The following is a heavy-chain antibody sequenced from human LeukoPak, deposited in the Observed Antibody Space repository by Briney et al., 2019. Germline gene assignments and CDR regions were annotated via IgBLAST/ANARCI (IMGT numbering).Heavy chain of an antibody. CDR2: VSPGDSDT. V-gene: IGHV5-51*01. CDR1: GYSFTTYR. Sequence: GESLKISCQGSGYSFTTYRIGWVRQMPGKGLEWMGVVSPGDSDTTYSPSFQGQVTISADKSIGTAYLQWSSLKASDTAMYYCARHLDDSSGYYYRTMYYLDYWGQGTLVTVSS. J-gene: IGHJ4*02. D-gene: IGHD3-22*01. CDR3: ARHLDDSSGYYYRTMYYLDY.